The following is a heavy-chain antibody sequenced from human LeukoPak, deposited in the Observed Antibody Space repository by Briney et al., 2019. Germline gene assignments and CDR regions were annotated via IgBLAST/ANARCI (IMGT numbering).Heavy chain of an antibody. V-gene: IGHV3-23*01. CDR2: ISGSGGST. Sequence: GGSLRLSCAASGFTFSSYAMSWVRQAPGKGLEWVSAISGSGGSTYYADSVKGRFTISRDNSKNTLYLQMNSLRAEDTAVYYCAKRGRVPAARYYYYYMDVWGKGTTVTVSS. CDR3: AKRGRVPAARYYYYYMDV. CDR1: GFTFSSYA. J-gene: IGHJ6*03. D-gene: IGHD2-2*01.